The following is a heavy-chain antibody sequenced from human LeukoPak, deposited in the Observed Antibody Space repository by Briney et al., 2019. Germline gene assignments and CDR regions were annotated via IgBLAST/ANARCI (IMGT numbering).Heavy chain of an antibody. Sequence: SETLSLTCTLSGGSISPYFWSWIRQPPGKGLDWIGYIYYRGSTNYNPSLKSRVTISVDTSKNQFSLKLSSVTAADTAVYYCARLMRHGSGDGWFDPWGQGTLVTVSS. D-gene: IGHD3-10*01. J-gene: IGHJ5*02. CDR3: ARLMRHGSGDGWFDP. CDR1: GGSISPYF. CDR2: IYYRGST. V-gene: IGHV4-59*01.